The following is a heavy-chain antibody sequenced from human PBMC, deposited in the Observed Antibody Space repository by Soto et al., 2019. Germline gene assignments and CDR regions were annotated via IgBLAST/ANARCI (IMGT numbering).Heavy chain of an antibody. CDR3: ARDLYCSSTSCYYWFDP. J-gene: IGHJ5*02. V-gene: IGHV1-8*01. CDR1: GYTFTSYD. CDR2: MNPNSGNT. D-gene: IGHD2-2*01. Sequence: ASVKVSCKASGYTFTSYDINWVRQATGQGLEWMGWMNPNSGNTGYAQKFQGRVTMTRNTSISTAYMELSSLRSEDTAVYYCARDLYCSSTSCYYWFDPWGQGTLVTVSS.